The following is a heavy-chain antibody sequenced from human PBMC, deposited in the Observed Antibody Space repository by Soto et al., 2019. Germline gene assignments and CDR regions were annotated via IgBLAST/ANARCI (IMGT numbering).Heavy chain of an antibody. Sequence: VGSLRLSCSASGFTFSSYAMHWVRQAPGKGLEYVSAISSNGGSTYYADSVKGRFTISRDNSKNTLYLQMSSLRAEDTAVYYCVQTLQYSYGLPHWGQGTLVTVSS. V-gene: IGHV3-64D*06. CDR1: GFTFSSYA. D-gene: IGHD5-18*01. CDR3: VQTLQYSYGLPH. J-gene: IGHJ4*02. CDR2: ISSNGGST.